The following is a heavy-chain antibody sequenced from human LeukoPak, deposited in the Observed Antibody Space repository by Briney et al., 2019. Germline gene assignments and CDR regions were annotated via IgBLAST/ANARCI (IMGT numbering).Heavy chain of an antibody. CDR1: GFTFSSYG. D-gene: IGHD6-13*01. V-gene: IGHV3-30*18. CDR2: ISYDGSNK. Sequence: GGTLRLSCAASGFTFSSYGMHWVRQAPGKGLEWVAVISYDGSNKYYADSVKGRFTISRDNSKNTLYLQMNSLRAEDTAVYYCAKDPRRYSRTGGYFDYWGQGTLVTVSS. J-gene: IGHJ4*02. CDR3: AKDPRRYSRTGGYFDY.